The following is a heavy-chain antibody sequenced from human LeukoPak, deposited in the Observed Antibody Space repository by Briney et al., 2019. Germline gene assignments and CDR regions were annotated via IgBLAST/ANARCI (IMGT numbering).Heavy chain of an antibody. D-gene: IGHD4-17*01. J-gene: IGHJ5*02. CDR3: AKDRSKGYYGDEFDL. CDR2: ISYDGGKK. V-gene: IGHV3-30*18. Sequence: SGGSLRLSCAASGFTFSSHDMHWVRQAPGKGLEWVAIISYDGGKKDYADSVKGRFTISRDNSKNTLYLQMNSLRAEDTAVYYCAKDRSKGYYGDEFDLWGQGTLVTVSS. CDR1: GFTFSSHD.